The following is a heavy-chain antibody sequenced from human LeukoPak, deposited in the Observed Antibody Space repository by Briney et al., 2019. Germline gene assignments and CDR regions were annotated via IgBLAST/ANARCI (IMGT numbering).Heavy chain of an antibody. Sequence: GGSLRLSCAASGFTVSSNYMSWVRQAPGKGLEWVSVIYSGGSTYYADSVKGRFTISRDNSKNTLYLQMNSLRAEDTAVYYCARGWGNIQLWLRDYYYYGMDVWGQGTTVTVSS. CDR3: ARGWGNIQLWLRDYYYYGMDV. CDR1: GFTVSSNY. D-gene: IGHD5-18*01. V-gene: IGHV3-53*01. CDR2: IYSGGST. J-gene: IGHJ6*02.